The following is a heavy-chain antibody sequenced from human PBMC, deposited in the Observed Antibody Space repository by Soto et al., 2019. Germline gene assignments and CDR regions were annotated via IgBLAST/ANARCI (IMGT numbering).Heavy chain of an antibody. CDR1: GFTFRNHW. J-gene: IGHJ4*02. V-gene: IGHV3-7*01. CDR3: AASGWQVHFDY. Sequence: EVHLVESGGGSVKPGGSLRLSCAASGFTFRNHWMTWVRQAPGKGLEWVAQIHPDGSERYYVDSVKGRFTICRDNAKDSVYLQMISLRVEDTAVYYGAASGWQVHFDYCGQGSLVAVS. CDR2: IHPDGSER. D-gene: IGHD6-19*01.